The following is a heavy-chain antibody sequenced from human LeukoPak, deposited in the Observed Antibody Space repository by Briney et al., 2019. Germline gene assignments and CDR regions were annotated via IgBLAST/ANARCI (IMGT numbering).Heavy chain of an antibody. D-gene: IGHD3-3*01. J-gene: IGHJ4*02. Sequence: SETLSLTCTVSGGSISSYYWSWIRQPPGKGLEWIGYIYYSGSTYYNPSLKSRVTISVDTSKNQFSLKLSSVAAADTAVYYCARDSRLYDFWSGYPGRTTMVRGQPNYWGQGTLVTVSS. CDR1: GGSISSYY. V-gene: IGHV4-59*12. CDR2: IYYSGST. CDR3: ARDSRLYDFWSGYPGRTTMVRGQPNY.